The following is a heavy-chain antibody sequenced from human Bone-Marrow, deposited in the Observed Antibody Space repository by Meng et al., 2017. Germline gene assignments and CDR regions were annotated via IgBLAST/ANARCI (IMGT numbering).Heavy chain of an antibody. CDR1: GFTFSSYA. Sequence: GESLKISCAASGFTFSSYAMSWVRQAPGKGLEWVSAIGGSGGSTYYADSVKGRFTISRDNYKNTLYLQMNSLKAEDTAVYYCAKRRDGYRHPGYYFDYWGQGTLVTVSS. CDR3: AKRRDGYRHPGYYFDY. CDR2: IGGSGGST. D-gene: IGHD5-24*01. V-gene: IGHV3-23*01. J-gene: IGHJ4*02.